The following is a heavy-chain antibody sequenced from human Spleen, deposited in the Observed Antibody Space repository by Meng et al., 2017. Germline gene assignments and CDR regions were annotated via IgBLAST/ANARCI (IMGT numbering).Heavy chain of an antibody. D-gene: IGHD6-19*01. CDR2: INHSGST. Sequence: QVQLQQGGAGLLKPSETRSLTCAVYGGSFSGYYWSWIRQPPGKGLEWIGEINHSGSTNYNPSLKSRVTMSLDKSKNQFSLKLSSVTAADTAVYYCASYNSGWPQFDSWGQGTLVTVSS. J-gene: IGHJ4*02. V-gene: IGHV4-34*01. CDR3: ASYNSGWPQFDS. CDR1: GGSFSGYY.